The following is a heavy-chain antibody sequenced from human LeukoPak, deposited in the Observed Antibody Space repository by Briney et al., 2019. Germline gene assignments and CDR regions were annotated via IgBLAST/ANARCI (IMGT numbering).Heavy chain of an antibody. D-gene: IGHD6-19*01. CDR3: ARDSTGNQNGQIDSSGWYFDY. V-gene: IGHV4-59*12. CDR1: GGSISSYY. Sequence: SETLPLTCTVSGGSISSYYWSWIRQPPGKGLEWIGYIYYSGSTNYNPSLKSRVTISVDTSKDQFSLKLSSVTAADTAVYYCARDSTGNQNGQIDSSGWYFDYWGQGTLVTVPS. CDR2: IYYSGST. J-gene: IGHJ4*02.